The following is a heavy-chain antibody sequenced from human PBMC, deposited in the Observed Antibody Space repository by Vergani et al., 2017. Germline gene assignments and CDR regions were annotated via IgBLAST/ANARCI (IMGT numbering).Heavy chain of an antibody. J-gene: IGHJ4*02. CDR2: IYTGGTT. CDR3: TIGVMDFYDSSGHQARDY. V-gene: IGHV3-66*02. CDR1: GFIVSDNY. D-gene: IGHD3-22*01. Sequence: DVQLVESGGGLVQPGGSLKLSCAASGFIVSDNYMTWVRQAPGKGLEWVSIIYTGGTTDYADSVKGRFTVSRDTSKNFLYLQMNNLRAEDTAVYYCTIGVMDFYDSSGHQARDYWGQGTLVTVSS.